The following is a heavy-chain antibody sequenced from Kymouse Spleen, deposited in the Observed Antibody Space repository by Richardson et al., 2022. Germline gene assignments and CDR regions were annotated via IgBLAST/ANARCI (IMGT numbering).Heavy chain of an antibody. Sequence: QVQLQQWGAGLLKPSETLSLTCAVYGGSFSGYYWSWIRQPPGKGLEWIGEINHSGSTNYNPSLKSRVTISVDTSKNQFSLKLSSVTAADTAVYYCARGGFEYSSSSSFDYWGQGTLVTVSS. CDR2: INHSGST. CDR1: GGSFSGYY. V-gene: IGHV4-34*01. J-gene: IGHJ4*02. D-gene: IGHD6-6*01. CDR3: ARGGFEYSSSSSFDY.